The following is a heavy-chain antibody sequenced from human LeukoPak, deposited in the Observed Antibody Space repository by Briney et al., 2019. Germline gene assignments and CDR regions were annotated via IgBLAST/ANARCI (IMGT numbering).Heavy chain of an antibody. CDR3: ASEGSSSWFVNS. CDR2: ISGSAGTT. V-gene: IGHV3-11*01. CDR1: EFSFEAFY. Sequence: PGGSLRLSCAASEFSFEAFYMSWIRQAPGKGLEWVSYISGSAGTTYYAASVKGRFTSSRDNAKNSLYLQMNSLRAEDTAVYYCASEGSSSWFVNSWGQGTLVTVSS. D-gene: IGHD6-13*01. J-gene: IGHJ4*02.